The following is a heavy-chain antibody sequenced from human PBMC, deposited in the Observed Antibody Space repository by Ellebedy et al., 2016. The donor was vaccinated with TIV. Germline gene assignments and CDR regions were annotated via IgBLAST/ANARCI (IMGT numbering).Heavy chain of an antibody. CDR2: ISSSGSTK. V-gene: IGHV3-11*04. Sequence: PGGSLRLSCAASGFTFSDYYMSWVRQAPGKGLEWASYISSSGSTKYYADSVQGRFPISRDNAKNSLYLQMNSLRAEDTAVYYCARGQCHDRSGFIPQLYYYYYGLDVWGQGTTVTVSS. CDR3: ARGQCHDRSGFIPQLYYYYYGLDV. CDR1: GFTFSDYY. J-gene: IGHJ6*02. D-gene: IGHD3-22*01.